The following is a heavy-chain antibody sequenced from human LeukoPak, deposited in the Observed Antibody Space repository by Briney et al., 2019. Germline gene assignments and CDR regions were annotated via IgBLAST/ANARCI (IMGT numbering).Heavy chain of an antibody. V-gene: IGHV4-34*01. CDR3: ARGPNRYCSGGSCSDY. D-gene: IGHD2-15*01. CDR1: GGSFSGYY. J-gene: IGHJ4*02. CDR2: INHSGST. Sequence: SETQSLTCAVYGGSFSGYYWSWIRRPPGKGLEWIGEINHSGSTNYNPSLKSRVTISVDTSKNQFSLKLSSVTAADTAVYYCARGPNRYCSGGSCSDYWGQGTLVTVSS.